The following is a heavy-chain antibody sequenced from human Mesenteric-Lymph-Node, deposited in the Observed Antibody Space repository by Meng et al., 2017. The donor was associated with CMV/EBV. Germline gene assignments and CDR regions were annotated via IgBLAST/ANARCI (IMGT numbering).Heavy chain of an antibody. CDR1: ENTFSSYF. CDR2: ISAYNGNT. D-gene: IGHD3-22*01. V-gene: IGHV1-18*04. CDR3: ARAPVDYSDSSGYYGGYFDY. J-gene: IGHJ4*02. Sequence: ASVKVSCKASENTFSSYFMHWVRQAPGQGLEWMGWISAYNGNTNYAQKLQGRVTMTTDTSKSTAYMELRSLRSDDTAVYFCARAPVDYSDSSGYYGGYFDYWGQGTMVTVSS.